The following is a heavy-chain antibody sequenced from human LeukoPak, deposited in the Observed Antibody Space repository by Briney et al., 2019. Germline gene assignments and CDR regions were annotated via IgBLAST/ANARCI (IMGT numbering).Heavy chain of an antibody. V-gene: IGHV3-21*01. CDR3: ARDLRAAAPPGDY. CDR2: ISSSSSYI. J-gene: IGHJ4*02. CDR1: GFTFSSYS. Sequence: QAGGSLRLSCAASGFTFSSYSMNWVRQAPGKGLEWVSSISSSSSYIYYADSVKGRFTISRDNAKNSLYLQMNSLRAEDTAVYYCARDLRAAAPPGDYWGQGTLVTVSS. D-gene: IGHD6-13*01.